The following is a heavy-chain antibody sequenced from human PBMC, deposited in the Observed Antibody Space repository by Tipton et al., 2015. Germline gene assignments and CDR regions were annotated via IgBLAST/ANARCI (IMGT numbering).Heavy chain of an antibody. D-gene: IGHD3-22*01. V-gene: IGHV4-30-4*01. CDR2: IYYSGST. J-gene: IGHJ2*01. CDR3: ARDYYGSSGYYRSWYFDL. CDR1: GGSISSGDSY. Sequence: LRLSCTVSGGSISSGDSYWTWIRQPPGKGLEWIGFIYYSGSTYYNPSLKSRVTISVDTSKNQFSLKLSSVTAADTAVYYCARDYYGSSGYYRSWYFDLWGQGTLVTVSS.